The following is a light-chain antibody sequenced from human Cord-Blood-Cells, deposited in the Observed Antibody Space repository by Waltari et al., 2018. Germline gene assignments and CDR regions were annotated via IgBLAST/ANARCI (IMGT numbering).Light chain of an antibody. CDR2: GAS. V-gene: IGKV3-15*01. CDR1: QSVSSN. Sequence: EIVMTQSPAPLSVSPGERATLSCRASQSVSSNLAWYQQKPGQAPRLLIYGASTRATGIPARFSGSGSGTEFTLTISSLQSEDFAVYYCQQYNNWPPDTFGGGTKVEIK. CDR3: QQYNNWPPDT. J-gene: IGKJ4*01.